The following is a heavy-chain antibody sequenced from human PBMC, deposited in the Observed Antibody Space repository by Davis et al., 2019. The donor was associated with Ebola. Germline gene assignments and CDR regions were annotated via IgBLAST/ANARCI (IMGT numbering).Heavy chain of an antibody. D-gene: IGHD1-7*01. V-gene: IGHV3-30*02. CDR2: IRYDGSNE. CDR1: GFTFSNYA. J-gene: IGHJ4*02. CDR3: ARSSNYARDY. Sequence: GESLKISCAASGFTFSNYAMHWVRQAPAKGLEWVSCIRYDGSNEYYADSVKGRFTISRDNAKNSLYLQMNSLRAEDTAVYYCARSSNYARDYWGQGTLVTVSS.